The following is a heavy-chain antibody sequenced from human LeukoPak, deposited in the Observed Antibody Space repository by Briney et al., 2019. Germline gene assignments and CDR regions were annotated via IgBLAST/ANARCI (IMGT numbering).Heavy chain of an antibody. D-gene: IGHD5-18*01. V-gene: IGHV4-59*08. CDR2: VYYSGST. CDR3: ARSGYRYGADALDI. Sequence: PSETLSLTCTVSGDSISSYYWTWIRQPPGKGLEWIGYVYYSGSTQYNPSLKSRVTISVDTSKNQFSLKVTSVTAADTAVYYCARSGYRYGADALDIWGQGTMVAVPS. CDR1: GDSISSYY. J-gene: IGHJ3*02.